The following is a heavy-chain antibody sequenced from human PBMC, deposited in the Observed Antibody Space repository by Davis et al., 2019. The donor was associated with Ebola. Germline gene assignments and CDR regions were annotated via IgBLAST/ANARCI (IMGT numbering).Heavy chain of an antibody. CDR1: GFTFSDYY. CDR2: ISSSSSYT. J-gene: IGHJ4*02. CDR3: ERFGSGSYSASFDY. D-gene: IGHD3-10*01. Sequence: GESLKISCAASGFTFSDYYMSWIRQAPGKGLEWVSYISSSSSYTNYADSVKGRFTISRDNAKYSLYLQTNSLRAENTAVYYCERFGSGSYSASFDYWGQGTLVTVSS. V-gene: IGHV3-11*06.